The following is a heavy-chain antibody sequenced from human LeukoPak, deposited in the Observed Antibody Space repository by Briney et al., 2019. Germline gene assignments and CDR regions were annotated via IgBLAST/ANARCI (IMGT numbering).Heavy chain of an antibody. CDR3: ATNGLVGATTAAMNYYFYGMDV. J-gene: IGHJ6*02. CDR2: FDPEDGET. CDR1: GYTLTELS. V-gene: IGHV1-24*01. Sequence: ASVKVSCKVSGYTLTELSMHWVRQAPGKGLEWMGGFDPEDGETTYAQKFQGRVIMTEDTSTDTAYMELSSLRSEDTAVYYCATNGLVGATTAAMNYYFYGMDVWGQGTTVTVSS. D-gene: IGHD1-26*01.